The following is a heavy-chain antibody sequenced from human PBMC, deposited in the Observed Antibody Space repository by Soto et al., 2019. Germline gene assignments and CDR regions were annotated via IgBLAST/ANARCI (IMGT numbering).Heavy chain of an antibody. Sequence: QVQLQQWGAGLLKPSETLSLTCAVYGGSFSDYYWSWIRQGPGKGLERIGEVNHSGSTKYNPYLKSRLTISIDTSKNQFSLKLSSVTVADTAVYYCARGGRSHITIFEIVVREYNWFDPWGQGTLVTVSS. CDR2: VNHSGST. J-gene: IGHJ5*02. V-gene: IGHV4-34*01. CDR3: ARGGRSHITIFEIVVREYNWFDP. D-gene: IGHD3-3*01. CDR1: GGSFSDYY.